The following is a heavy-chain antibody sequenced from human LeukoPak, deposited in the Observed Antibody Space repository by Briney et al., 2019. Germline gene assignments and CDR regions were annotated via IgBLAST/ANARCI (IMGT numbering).Heavy chain of an antibody. V-gene: IGHV4-59*01. Sequence: SETLSLTCTVSGGSISSYYWSWIRQPPGKRLEWIGDIYYSGDTNYNPSLKSRVTISVDTSKNQFSLKLSSVTAADTAVYYCARDTPWVAAAGHYMDVWGKGTTVTVSS. J-gene: IGHJ6*03. CDR1: GGSISSYY. CDR2: IYYSGDT. D-gene: IGHD6-13*01. CDR3: ARDTPWVAAAGHYMDV.